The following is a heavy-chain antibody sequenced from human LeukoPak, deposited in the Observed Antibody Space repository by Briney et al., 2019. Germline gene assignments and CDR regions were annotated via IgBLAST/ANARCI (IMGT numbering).Heavy chain of an antibody. CDR2: IYHSGST. Sequence: SETLSLTCTVSGYSISSGYYWGWIRQPPGKGLEWIGSIYHSGSTYYNPSLKSRVTISVDTSKNQFPLKLSSVTAADTAVYYCARDPCSGGSCYVGPNWFDPWGQGTLVTVSS. D-gene: IGHD2-15*01. J-gene: IGHJ5*02. CDR1: GYSISSGYY. CDR3: ARDPCSGGSCYVGPNWFDP. V-gene: IGHV4-38-2*02.